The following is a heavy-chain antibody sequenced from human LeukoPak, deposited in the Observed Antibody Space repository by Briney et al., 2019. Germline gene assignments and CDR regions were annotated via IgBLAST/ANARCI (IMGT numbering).Heavy chain of an antibody. CDR3: AKEFIAGDGHVDCDS. J-gene: IGHJ4*02. D-gene: IGHD5-24*01. V-gene: IGHV3-23*01. CDR2: ITSSGATT. CDR1: GFTISTYA. Sequence: GGSLRLSCAASGFTISTYAMTWVRQAPGKGLEWVSSITSSGATTYYADSVKGRFTISRDISKNTLYPQMNSLTAEDSAVYYCAKEFIAGDGHVDCDSWGQGTLVTVSS.